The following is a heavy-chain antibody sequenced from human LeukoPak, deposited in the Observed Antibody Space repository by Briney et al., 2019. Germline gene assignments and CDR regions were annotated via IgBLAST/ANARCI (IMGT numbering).Heavy chain of an antibody. CDR3: ARTNGYSGYVSYDY. CDR1: GFTFSSYV. D-gene: IGHD5-12*01. J-gene: IGHJ4*02. CDR2: INGSGGST. Sequence: GSLRLSCAASGFTFSSYVVSWVRQAPGKGLEGVWAINGSGGSTYYPDSVKRRSTISRANAKNSLYLQMNRLSAEDTAVYYCARTNGYSGYVSYDYWGQGTLVTVSS. V-gene: IGHV3-23*01.